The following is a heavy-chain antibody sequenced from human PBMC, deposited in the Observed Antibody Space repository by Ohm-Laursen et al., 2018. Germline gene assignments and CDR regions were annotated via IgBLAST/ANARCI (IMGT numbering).Heavy chain of an antibody. CDR3: ARYSSSWYHNWFDP. J-gene: IGHJ5*02. Sequence: SETLSLTCSVSGGSISSYYWTWIRQPAGEGLEWIGRIHTSGSTNYNPSLKSRVTMSVDTSRTQFSLKLSSVTAADTAVYYCARYSSSWYHNWFDPWGQGTLVTVSS. V-gene: IGHV4-4*07. CDR1: GGSISSYY. CDR2: IHTSGST. D-gene: IGHD6-13*01.